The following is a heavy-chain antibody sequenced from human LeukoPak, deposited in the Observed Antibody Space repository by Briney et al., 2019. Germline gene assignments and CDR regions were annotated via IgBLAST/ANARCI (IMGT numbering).Heavy chain of an antibody. CDR1: GFTFSSYS. CDR3: ARDSKDSGSIDY. D-gene: IGHD1-1*01. CDR2: ISSSGSSI. J-gene: IGHJ4*02. Sequence: GGSLRLSCAASGFTFSSYSMNWVRQAPGKGLEWVSYISSSGSSIYSADSVKGRFTISRDNAKNSLYLQMNSLRAEDTAVYYCARDSKDSGSIDYWGQGTLVTVSS. V-gene: IGHV3-48*04.